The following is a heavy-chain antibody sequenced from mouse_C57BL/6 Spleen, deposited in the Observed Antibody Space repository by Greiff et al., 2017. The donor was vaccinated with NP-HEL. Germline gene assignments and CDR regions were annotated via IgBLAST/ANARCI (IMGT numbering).Heavy chain of an antibody. J-gene: IGHJ1*03. V-gene: IGHV5-17*01. D-gene: IGHD1-1*02. Sequence: EVQLQESGGGLVKPGGSLKLSCAASGFTFSDYGMHWVRQAPEKGLEWVAYISSGSSTIYYADTVKGRFTISRDNAKNTLFLQMTSLRSEDTAMYYCARRVAEYFDVWGTGTTVTVSS. CDR3: ARRVAEYFDV. CDR1: GFTFSDYG. CDR2: ISSGSSTI.